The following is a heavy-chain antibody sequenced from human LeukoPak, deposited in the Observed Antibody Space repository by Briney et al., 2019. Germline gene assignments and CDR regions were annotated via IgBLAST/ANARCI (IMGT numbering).Heavy chain of an antibody. CDR3: ARERRYYDSSGYSY. Sequence: KPSETLSLTCAVYGGSFSGYYWSWIRQPPGKGLEWIGEINHSGSTNYNPSLKSRVTISVDTSKNQLSLKLSSVTAVDTAVYYCARERRYYDSSGYSYWGQGTLVTVSS. D-gene: IGHD3-22*01. CDR1: GGSFSGYY. V-gene: IGHV4-34*01. J-gene: IGHJ4*02. CDR2: INHSGST.